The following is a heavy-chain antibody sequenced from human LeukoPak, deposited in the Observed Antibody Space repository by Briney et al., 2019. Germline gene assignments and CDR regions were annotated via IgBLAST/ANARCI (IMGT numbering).Heavy chain of an antibody. CDR3: AKTGNPATGDY. V-gene: IGHV3-23*01. Sequence: GGSLRLSCAASGFTFSSSAMSWVRQAPGKGLEWVSSISGSGSDGSTYYADSVKGRFTISRDNSKNTLYLQMNSLRAEDTAVYYCAKTGNPATGDYWGQGTLVSVSS. J-gene: IGHJ4*02. CDR1: GFTFSSSA. CDR2: ISGSGSDGST. D-gene: IGHD1-1*01.